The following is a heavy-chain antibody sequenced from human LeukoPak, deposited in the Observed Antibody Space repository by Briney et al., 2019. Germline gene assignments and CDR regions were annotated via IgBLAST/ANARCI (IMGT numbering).Heavy chain of an antibody. CDR3: ARGSSSWYVGPPLDY. V-gene: IGHV1-2*02. Sequence: EASVKVSCKASGYTFTGYYMHWVRQAPGQGLEWMGWINPNSGGTNYAQKFQGRVTMTRGTSISTAYMELSRLTSDDTAVYYCARGSSSWYVGPPLDYWGQGTLVTVSS. D-gene: IGHD6-13*01. J-gene: IGHJ4*02. CDR2: INPNSGGT. CDR1: GYTFTGYY.